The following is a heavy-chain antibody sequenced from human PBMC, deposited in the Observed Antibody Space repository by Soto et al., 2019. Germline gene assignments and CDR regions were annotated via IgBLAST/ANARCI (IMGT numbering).Heavy chain of an antibody. V-gene: IGHV3-15*07. Sequence: EVQLVESGGGLGKPGGSLRLSCEASGLTFTNAWMTWVRQAPGKGLEWVGRIKSKTDGGTIDYAAPVKGRFSISRDDSKNTLYLQMNSLKTEDTAVYYCVNSGYYHGVDVWGPGTKVIVSS. D-gene: IGHD1-20*01. CDR3: VNSGYYHGVDV. CDR1: GLTFTNAW. J-gene: IGHJ6*02. CDR2: IKSKTDGGTI.